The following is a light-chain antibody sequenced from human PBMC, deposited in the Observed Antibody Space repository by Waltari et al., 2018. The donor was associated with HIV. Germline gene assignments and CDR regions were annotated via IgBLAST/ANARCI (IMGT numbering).Light chain of an antibody. V-gene: IGLV1-44*01. Sequence: QSVLTQPSSASGTPGRRVTISCSGHTSNVGSTPVNWYRQVPGTAPKLLMFSNNQRPSGVPDRFSGSKSGTSASLAIRGLKSEDEADYYCAARDDSLNAWVFGGGTKVTVL. CDR2: SNN. J-gene: IGLJ3*02. CDR3: AARDDSLNAWV. CDR1: TSNVGSTP.